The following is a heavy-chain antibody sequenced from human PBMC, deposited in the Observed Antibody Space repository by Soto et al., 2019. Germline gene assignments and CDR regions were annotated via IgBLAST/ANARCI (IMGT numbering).Heavy chain of an antibody. CDR3: ASDLVTTLHY. V-gene: IGHV4-30-2*01. CDR1: GGSISSGGYS. J-gene: IGHJ4*02. CDR2: IYHSGST. Sequence: PSETLSLTCAVSGGSISSGGYSWSWIRQPPGKGLEWIGYIYHSGSTYYNPSLKSRVTISVDRSKNQFSLKLSSVTAADTAVYYCASDLVTTLHYWGQGTQVTVCS. D-gene: IGHD4-17*01.